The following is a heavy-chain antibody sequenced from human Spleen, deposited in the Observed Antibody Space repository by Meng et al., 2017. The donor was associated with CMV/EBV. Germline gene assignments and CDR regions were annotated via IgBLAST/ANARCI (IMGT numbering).Heavy chain of an antibody. V-gene: IGHV3-23*03. CDR1: GFIFRSYA. D-gene: IGHD3-3*01. CDR3: ATDPVDFWNTYHGVDP. J-gene: IGHJ5*02. CDR2: IYSGNSNA. Sequence: SGFIFRSYAMSWGRQAAGEGLEWVSLIYSGNSNAYYADSVKGRFTISRDDSKNTLYLQMNSLRAEDAAVYYCATDPVDFWNTYHGVDPWGQGTLVTVSS.